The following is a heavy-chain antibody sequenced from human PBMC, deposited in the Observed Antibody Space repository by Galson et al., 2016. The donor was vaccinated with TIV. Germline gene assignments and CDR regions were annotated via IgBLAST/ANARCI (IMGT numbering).Heavy chain of an antibody. V-gene: IGHV1-3*01. D-gene: IGHD6-19*01. Sequence: SVKVSCKASGYTFTTYAIHWVRQAPGHGLEWMGWINAGNGDTKYSQKFQGRVTISRGTSASTAYMELSSLTSEDTAMYYWPRGATSDWRLDYRGQATLVTVSS. CDR1: GYTFTTYA. CDR2: INAGNGDT. CDR3: PRGATSDWRLDY. J-gene: IGHJ4*02.